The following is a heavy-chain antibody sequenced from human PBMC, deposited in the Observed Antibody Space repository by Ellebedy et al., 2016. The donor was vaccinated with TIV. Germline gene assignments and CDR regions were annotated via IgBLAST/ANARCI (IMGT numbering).Heavy chain of an antibody. J-gene: IGHJ3*02. Sequence: GESLKISCAASGFTFNSYAMSWVRQAPGKGLEWVSTISNTGSRTYYADSVEGRFIISRDNAKNSLYLQMNSLRAEDTAVYYCARGSLFGESTLDAFDIWGQGTMVTVSS. CDR3: ARGSLFGESTLDAFDI. D-gene: IGHD3-10*01. CDR2: ISNTGSRT. V-gene: IGHV3-23*01. CDR1: GFTFNSYA.